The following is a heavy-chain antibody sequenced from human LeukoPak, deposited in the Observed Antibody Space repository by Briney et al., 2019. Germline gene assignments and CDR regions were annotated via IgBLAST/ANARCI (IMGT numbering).Heavy chain of an antibody. D-gene: IGHD3-22*01. CDR2: ISGSGGST. CDR3: AKVSDSSGYYGAFDY. J-gene: IGHJ4*02. V-gene: IGHV3-23*01. CDR1: GFSFDDYG. Sequence: GGSLRLSCAASGFSFDDYGMSWVRQAPGKGLEWVSAISGSGGSTYYADSVKGRFTISRDNSKNTLYLQMNSLRAEDTAVYYRAKVSDSSGYYGAFDYWGQGTLVTVSS.